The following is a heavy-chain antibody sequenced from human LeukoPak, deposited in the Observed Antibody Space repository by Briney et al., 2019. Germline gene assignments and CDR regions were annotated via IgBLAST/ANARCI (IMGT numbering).Heavy chain of an antibody. CDR3: AKEPAYYYDSSGYLLE. D-gene: IGHD3-22*01. Sequence: GGSLRLSCAASGFIFNNYALSWVRQAPGKGLEWVSAISGSGGSTYYADSVKGRFTISRDNSKNTLYLQMNSLRAEDTAVYYCAKEPAYYYDSSGYLLEWGQGTLVTVSS. V-gene: IGHV3-23*01. CDR1: GFIFNNYA. CDR2: ISGSGGST. J-gene: IGHJ4*02.